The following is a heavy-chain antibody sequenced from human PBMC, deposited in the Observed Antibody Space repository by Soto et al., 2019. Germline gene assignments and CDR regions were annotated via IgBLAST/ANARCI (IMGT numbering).Heavy chain of an antibody. CDR2: ISGSGGST. CDR3: AKDQGSSWYEIDY. CDR1: GFPFSNYA. J-gene: IGHJ4*02. V-gene: IGHV3-23*01. D-gene: IGHD6-13*01. Sequence: PGGSLRLSCAASGFPFSNYAVTWVRPAPGKGLEWVSTISGSGGSTYYADSVKGRFTISRDNSKNTLYLQMNSLRAEDTAVYYCAKDQGSSWYEIDYWGQGTLVTVSS.